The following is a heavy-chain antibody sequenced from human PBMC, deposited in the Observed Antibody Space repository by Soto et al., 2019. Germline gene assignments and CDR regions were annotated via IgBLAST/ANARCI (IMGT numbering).Heavy chain of an antibody. D-gene: IGHD3-10*01. V-gene: IGHV1-69*02. J-gene: IGHJ4*02. CDR3: ATSFGSGSRAFDY. CDR1: GDTFNFYT. CDR2: FNPILSFS. Sequence: QVQLVQSGAEVKKPGSSVKVSCKASGDTFNFYTINWVRQAPGLGLEWMGRFNPILSFSNSALKFQGRVTLTADKSTSTAYMVLSSLRSEDTAIYSGATSFGSGSRAFDYWGQGALVTVSS.